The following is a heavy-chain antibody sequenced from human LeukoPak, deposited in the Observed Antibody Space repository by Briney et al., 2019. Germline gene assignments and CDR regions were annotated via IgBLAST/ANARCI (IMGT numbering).Heavy chain of an antibody. D-gene: IGHD2-21*02. Sequence: SETLSLTCAVYGGSFSGYYWSWIRQPPGKGLEWIGEINHSGSTNYNPSLKSRVTISVDTSKNQFSLKLSSVTAADTAVYYCAKQYCGGDCPPYYYGMDVWGQGTTVTVSS. CDR1: GGSFSGYY. V-gene: IGHV4-34*01. CDR2: INHSGST. CDR3: AKQYCGGDCPPYYYGMDV. J-gene: IGHJ6*02.